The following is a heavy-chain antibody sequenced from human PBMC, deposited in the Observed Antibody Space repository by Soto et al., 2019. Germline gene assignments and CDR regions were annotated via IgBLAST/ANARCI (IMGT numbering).Heavy chain of an antibody. Sequence: GGSLRLSXAASGFTFSDYYMSWIRQAPGKGLEWVSYISSSGSTIYYADSVKGRFTISRDNAKNSLYLQMNSLRAEDTAVYYCARDTQGGCSSTSCYNWPYYYYGMDVWGQGTTVTVSS. CDR3: ARDTQGGCSSTSCYNWPYYYYGMDV. J-gene: IGHJ6*02. CDR2: ISSSGSTI. D-gene: IGHD2-2*02. CDR1: GFTFSDYY. V-gene: IGHV3-11*01.